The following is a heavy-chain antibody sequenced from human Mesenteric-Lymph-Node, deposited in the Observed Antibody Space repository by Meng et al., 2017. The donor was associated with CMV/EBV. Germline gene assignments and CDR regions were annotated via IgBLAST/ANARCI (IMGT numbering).Heavy chain of an antibody. J-gene: IGHJ5*02. CDR3: ARDTLTYSYGPGWINP. CDR2: IFYSGSA. Sequence: LEGSGPSVAKPSETLSLKCMSSGGSISSSWHYWGWIRQPPGKGLEWIGSIFYSGSAHYNPALESRVTISIDKSKNEFFLNLGSVTAADTAMYFCARDTLTYSYGPGWINPWGQGTLVTVSS. V-gene: IGHV4-39*02. D-gene: IGHD3-10*01. CDR1: GGSISSSWHY.